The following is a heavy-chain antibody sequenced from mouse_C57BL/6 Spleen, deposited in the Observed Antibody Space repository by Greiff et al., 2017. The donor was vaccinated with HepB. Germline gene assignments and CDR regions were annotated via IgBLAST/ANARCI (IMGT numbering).Heavy chain of an antibody. CDR2: IYPGSGST. CDR1: GYTFTSYW. Sequence: QVQLQQSGAELVKPGASVKMSCKASGYTFTSYWITWVKQRPGQGLEWIGDIYPGSGSTNYNEKFKSKATLTVDTSSSTAYMQLSSLTSEDSAVYYCARWSSGRHGDYFDYWGQGTTLTVSS. D-gene: IGHD3-2*02. J-gene: IGHJ2*01. CDR3: ARWSSGRHGDYFDY. V-gene: IGHV1-55*01.